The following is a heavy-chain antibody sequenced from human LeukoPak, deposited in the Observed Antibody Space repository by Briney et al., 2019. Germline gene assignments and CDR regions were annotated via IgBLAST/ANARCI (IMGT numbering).Heavy chain of an antibody. CDR1: GYTFTGYY. J-gene: IGHJ4*02. D-gene: IGHD5-12*01. CDR3: AREWDIVATIFY. CDR2: INPNSGGT. Sequence: ASVKVSCKASGYTFTGYYMHWVRQAPGQGLELMGWINPNSGGTNYAQKFQGRVTMTRDTSISTAYMELSRLRSDDTAVYYCAREWDIVATIFYWGQGTLVTVSS. V-gene: IGHV1-2*02.